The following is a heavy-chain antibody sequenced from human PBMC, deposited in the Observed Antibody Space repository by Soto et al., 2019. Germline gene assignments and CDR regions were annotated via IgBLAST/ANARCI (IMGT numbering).Heavy chain of an antibody. CDR3: ARGPKVGDYYYYYGMDV. V-gene: IGHV5-10-1*01. CDR1: GYSFTSYW. Sequence: GESLKISCKGSGYSFTSYWISWERQMPGKVLEWMGRIDPSDSYTNYSPSFQGHVTISADKSISTAYLQWSSLKASDTAMYYCARGPKVGDYYYYYGMDVWGQGXTVTVYS. J-gene: IGHJ6*02. CDR2: IDPSDSYT.